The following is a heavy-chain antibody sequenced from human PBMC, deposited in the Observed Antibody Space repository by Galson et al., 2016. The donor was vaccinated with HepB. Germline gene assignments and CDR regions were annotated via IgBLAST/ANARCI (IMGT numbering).Heavy chain of an antibody. V-gene: IGHV3-9*01. Sequence: SLRLSCAASGFTFGEYAMHWVRQAPGKGLEWISGISWNSGRIGYADSVRGRFTISRDITKNSLSLQMNSLTAEDTAFYYCATALVRGSFYYYYYSMDVWGQGTTVTVSS. CDR2: ISWNSGRI. CDR1: GFTFGEYA. J-gene: IGHJ6*02. D-gene: IGHD3-10*01. CDR3: ATALVRGSFYYYYYSMDV.